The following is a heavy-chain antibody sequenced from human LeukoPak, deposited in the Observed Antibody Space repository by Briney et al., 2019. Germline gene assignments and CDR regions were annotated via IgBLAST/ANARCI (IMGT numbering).Heavy chain of an antibody. Sequence: PGGSLRLSCAAPGFTFSSYWMNWVRQAPGKGLVWVSRINSDGRSTTYADSVKGRFTISRDNAKNTLYLQMNSLRAEDTAVYYCAREYYYDNYFDYWGQGTLVTVSS. CDR3: AREYYYDNYFDY. D-gene: IGHD3-22*01. V-gene: IGHV3-74*01. CDR1: GFTFSSYW. J-gene: IGHJ4*02. CDR2: INSDGRST.